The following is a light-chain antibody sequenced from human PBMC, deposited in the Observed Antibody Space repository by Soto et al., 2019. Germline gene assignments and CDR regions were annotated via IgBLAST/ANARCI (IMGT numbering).Light chain of an antibody. Sequence: EILMTQSPATLSVSPGERATLSCRASQSLNRNLAWYQQKPGQAPPLIIYGASTRASGIPARFSGSGSGTEFTLTISRLQSEDFALYYCQHYNDWPPAFTFGPGTKVDL. CDR3: QHYNDWPPAFT. CDR2: GAS. CDR1: QSLNRN. J-gene: IGKJ3*01. V-gene: IGKV3D-15*01.